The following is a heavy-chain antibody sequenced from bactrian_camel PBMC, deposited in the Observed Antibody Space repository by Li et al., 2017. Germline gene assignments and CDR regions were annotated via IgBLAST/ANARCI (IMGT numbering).Heavy chain of an antibody. D-gene: IGHD4*01. J-gene: IGHJ4*01. CDR3: AAEPGLKVVPTAPTNVLGATVQT. Sequence: HVQLVESGGGTAQTGGSLRLSCVASGDTKNYCMAWFRQAPGKEREGVAVLDSVGSTNYADFVKGRFTISKDNAKNTLYLQMNSLAPEDTAMYYCAAEPGLKVVPTAPTNVLGATVQTGARGPRSPSP. V-gene: IGHV3S53*01. CDR1: GDTKNYC. CDR2: LDSVGST.